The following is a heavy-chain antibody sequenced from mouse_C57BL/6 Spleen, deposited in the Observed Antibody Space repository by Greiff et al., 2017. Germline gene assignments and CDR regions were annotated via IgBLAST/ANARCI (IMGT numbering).Heavy chain of an antibody. D-gene: IGHD3-2*02. V-gene: IGHV1-50*01. J-gene: IGHJ4*01. CDR1: GYTFTSYW. CDR2: IDPSDSYT. CDR3: ARSLAQAYYYAMDY. Sequence: VKLQQPGAELVKPGASVKLSCKASGYTFTSYWMQWVKQRPGQGLEWIGEIDPSDSYTNYNQKFKGKATLTVDTSSSTAYMQLSSLTSEDSAVYYCARSLAQAYYYAMDYWGQGTSVTVSS.